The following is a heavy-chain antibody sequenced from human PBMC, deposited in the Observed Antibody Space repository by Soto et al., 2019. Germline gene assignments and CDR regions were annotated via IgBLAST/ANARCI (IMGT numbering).Heavy chain of an antibody. J-gene: IGHJ4*02. V-gene: IGHV4-30-4*01. CDR2: IYYSGST. CDR3: AREYDFGYYFDY. CDR1: GGSSSRGDYY. D-gene: IGHD3-3*01. Sequence: SGTLSLTCTVSGGSSSRGDYYWSWIRQPPGKGLEWIGYIYYSGSTYYNPSLKSRVTISVDTSKNQFSLKLSSVTAADTAVYYCAREYDFGYYFDYWGQGTLVTVSS.